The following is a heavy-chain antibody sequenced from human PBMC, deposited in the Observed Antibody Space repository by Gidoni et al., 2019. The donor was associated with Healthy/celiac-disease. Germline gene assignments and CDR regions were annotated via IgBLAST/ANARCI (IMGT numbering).Heavy chain of an antibody. J-gene: IGHJ3*02. V-gene: IGHV4-39*01. CDR1: GASISSSSYY. D-gene: IGHD2-21*01. CDR3: ARPPGVAEMAFDI. CDR2: IYYSGST. Sequence: QLQLQESGPGLVKPSETLSLPCHVSGASISSSSYYWGWIRQPPGKGLEWLGSIYYSGSTYYNPSLKSRVTISVDTSKNQFSLKLSSVTAADTAVYYCARPPGVAEMAFDIWGQGTMVTVSS.